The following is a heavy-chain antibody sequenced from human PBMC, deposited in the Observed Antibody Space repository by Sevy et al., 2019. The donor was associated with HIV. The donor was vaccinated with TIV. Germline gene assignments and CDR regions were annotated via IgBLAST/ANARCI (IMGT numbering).Heavy chain of an antibody. CDR1: GFTFSSYA. V-gene: IGHV3-23*01. CDR2: ISGSGGST. D-gene: IGHD3-22*01. J-gene: IGHJ3*02. CDR3: AKDQNYDRSGWYAFDI. Sequence: GGSLRLSCAASGFTFSSYAMSWVRQAPGKGLEWVSGISGSGGSTYYADSVKGRFTISRDNSKNTLYLQMNSLRAEDTAVYFCAKDQNYDRSGWYAFDIWGQGTMVTVSS.